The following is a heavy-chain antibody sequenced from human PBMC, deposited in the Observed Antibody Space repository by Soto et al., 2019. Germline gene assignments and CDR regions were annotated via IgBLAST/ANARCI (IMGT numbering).Heavy chain of an antibody. CDR3: ARDPDPTFRDSGSHPSS. CDR2: ISSSSSTI. Sequence: LRLSCAASGFTFSSYRMNWVRQAPGQGLEWVSYISSSSSTIYYADSVKGRFTISRDNAKNSLYLQMNSLRDEDTAVYYCARDPDPTFRDSGSHPSSWGQGTMVTVSS. J-gene: IGHJ3*01. V-gene: IGHV3-48*02. D-gene: IGHD1-26*01. CDR1: GFTFSSYR.